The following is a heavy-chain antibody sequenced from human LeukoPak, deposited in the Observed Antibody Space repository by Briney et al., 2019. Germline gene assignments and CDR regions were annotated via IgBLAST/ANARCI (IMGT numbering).Heavy chain of an antibody. Sequence: SETLSLTCTVSGGSISSYYWSWIRQPPGNRLEWIGYIYSSGSTNYNPSLKSRVTMSVDTSKNQFSLRLSSVAAADTAVYYCARHYPPDYTFDFWGQGTLVTVSS. D-gene: IGHD4-4*01. CDR1: GGSISSYY. CDR3: ARHYPPDYTFDF. J-gene: IGHJ4*02. V-gene: IGHV4-59*08. CDR2: IYSSGST.